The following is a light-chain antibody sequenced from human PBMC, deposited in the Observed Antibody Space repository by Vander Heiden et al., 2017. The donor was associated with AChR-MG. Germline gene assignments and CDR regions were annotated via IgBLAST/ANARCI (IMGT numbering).Light chain of an antibody. CDR3: QQYDNTPRT. V-gene: IGKV4-1*01. J-gene: IGKJ1*01. CDR1: QSVLYSSNNKNY. Sequence: DIVMTQSPDSLGVSLGERATINCKSSQSVLYSSNNKNYLAWYQQKPGQPPKLLIYWASTRESGVPDRFSGSGSGTDFTLTISSLQAEDVAVYYCQQYDNTPRTFGQGTKVEIK. CDR2: WAS.